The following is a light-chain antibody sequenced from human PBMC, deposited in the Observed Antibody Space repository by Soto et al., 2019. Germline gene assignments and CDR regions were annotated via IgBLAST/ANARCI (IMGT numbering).Light chain of an antibody. V-gene: IGKV1-5*03. CDR2: KAS. Sequence: DVQMTPSPSTLSASVGDRVTITCRASQNIKSWLAWYQQKPGKAPKLLIYKASSLESGVPSKFSGSGSGTEFTLTISSLQPDDFAIYYCQQYNSYSSGTFGQGTKVEF. CDR1: QNIKSW. J-gene: IGKJ1*01. CDR3: QQYNSYSSGT.